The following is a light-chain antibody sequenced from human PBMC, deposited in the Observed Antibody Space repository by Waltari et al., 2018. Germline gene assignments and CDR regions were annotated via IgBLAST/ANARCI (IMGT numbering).Light chain of an antibody. V-gene: IGKV3-11*01. CDR2: DTA. Sequence: EIVLTQYPATLSLSPGERATLSCRASQSVSSYSAWYQQKPGQAPRLLIYDTANRATGIPARFSGSGSGTDFTLTISSLEPEDFAVYYCHQRSSWPPALTFGGGTKVEIK. CDR1: QSVSSY. CDR3: HQRSSWPPALT. J-gene: IGKJ4*01.